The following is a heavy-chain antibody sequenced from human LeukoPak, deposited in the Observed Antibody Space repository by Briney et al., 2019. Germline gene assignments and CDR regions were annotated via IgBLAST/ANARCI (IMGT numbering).Heavy chain of an antibody. D-gene: IGHD6-19*01. J-gene: IGHJ3*02. Sequence: GGSLRLSCAASGFTFSSYWISWVRQAPGKGLEWEANIKQDGSEKYYVDSVKGRFTIPRDNAKNSLYLQMNSLRAEDTAVYYCARDDRYIAVAVDAFDIWGQGTMVTVSS. CDR1: GFTFSSYW. CDR2: IKQDGSEK. CDR3: ARDDRYIAVAVDAFDI. V-gene: IGHV3-7*01.